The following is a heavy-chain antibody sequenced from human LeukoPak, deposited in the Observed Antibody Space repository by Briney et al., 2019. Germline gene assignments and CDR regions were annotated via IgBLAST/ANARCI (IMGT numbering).Heavy chain of an antibody. V-gene: IGHV3-23*01. CDR3: AKTRLPLVSGSYLFDI. J-gene: IGHJ3*02. CDR2: ISGSGGST. D-gene: IGHD1-26*01. CDR1: GFTFSSYA. Sequence: GGSLRLSCAASGFTFSSYAMSWVRQAPGKGLEWVSAISGSGGSTYYADSVKGRFTISRDNSKNTLYLQMYSLRAEDTAVYYCAKTRLPLVSGSYLFDIWGQGTMVTVSS.